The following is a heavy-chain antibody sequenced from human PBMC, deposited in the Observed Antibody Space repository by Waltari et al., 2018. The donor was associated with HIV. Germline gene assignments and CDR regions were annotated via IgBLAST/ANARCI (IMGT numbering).Heavy chain of an antibody. CDR2: IDSGGST. J-gene: IGHJ6*02. D-gene: IGHD6-13*01. V-gene: IGHV3-66*02. CDR3: ARDLIAAANVGGPHYYYYGMDV. Sequence: EVQLVESGGGLVQPGGSLRLSCAASGFTVSSNYMSWVRQAPGKGQEGVSVIDSGGSTYYADSVKGRFTISRDNSKNTLYLQMNSLRAEDTAVYYCARDLIAAANVGGPHYYYYGMDVWGQGTTVTVSS. CDR1: GFTVSSNY.